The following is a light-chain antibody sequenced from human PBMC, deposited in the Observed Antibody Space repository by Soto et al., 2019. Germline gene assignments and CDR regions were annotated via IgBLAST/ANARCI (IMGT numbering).Light chain of an antibody. Sequence: DIQMTQSPSSLSASVGDRVTITCRASQSISSYLTWYQQKPGKAPKLLIYAASSLQSGVPSRFSGSGSGKDFTLTISSLQPEDFATYYCQQSYSTPRATFGPGTKVDIK. V-gene: IGKV1-39*01. J-gene: IGKJ3*01. CDR3: QQSYSTPRAT. CDR1: QSISSY. CDR2: AAS.